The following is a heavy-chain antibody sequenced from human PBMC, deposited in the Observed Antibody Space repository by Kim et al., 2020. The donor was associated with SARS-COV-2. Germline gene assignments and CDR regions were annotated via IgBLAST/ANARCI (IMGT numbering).Heavy chain of an antibody. Sequence: ASVKVSCKASGYAFSSHHMHWVRQAPGQGLECMGLIDPNGGTTTTDAQKYQGRVTMTSDTSTSTVYMELSSLRSEDTAVYYCARADTGAMDVWGQGTTVTVSS. CDR1: GYAFSSHH. J-gene: IGHJ6*02. V-gene: IGHV1-46*01. CDR2: IDPNGGTTT. D-gene: IGHD3-22*01. CDR3: ARADTGAMDV.